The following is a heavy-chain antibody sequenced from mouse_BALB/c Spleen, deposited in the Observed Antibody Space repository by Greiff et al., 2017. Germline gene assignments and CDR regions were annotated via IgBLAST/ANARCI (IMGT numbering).Heavy chain of an antibody. J-gene: IGHJ3*01. CDR3: ARYWCYGNYAFAY. V-gene: IGHV1-7*01. D-gene: IGHD2-1*01. CDR2: INPSTGYT. CDR1: GYTFTSYW. Sequence: QVQLKESGAELAKPGASVKMSCKASGYTFTSYWMHWVKQRPGQGLEWIGYINPSTGYTEYIEKFKDKATLTADKSSSTAYMQLSSLTSEDSSVYYCARYWCYGNYAFAYWGQGTLVTGSA.